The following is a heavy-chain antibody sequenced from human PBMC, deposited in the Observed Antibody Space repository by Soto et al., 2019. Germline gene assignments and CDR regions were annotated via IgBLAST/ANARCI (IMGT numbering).Heavy chain of an antibody. V-gene: IGHV2-5*02. CDR3: AHRVGNSAGENWFDP. CDR1: GFSLSTSGVG. CDR2: IYWDDDK. Sequence: QITLKESGPTLVKPTQTLTLTCTFSGFSLSTSGVGVGWIRQPPGKALEWLALIYWDDDKRYSPSLKSRLTIXXDXSXXQVVLTMTNMDPVDTATYYCAHRVGNSAGENWFDPWGQGTLVTVSS. D-gene: IGHD3-16*01. J-gene: IGHJ5*02.